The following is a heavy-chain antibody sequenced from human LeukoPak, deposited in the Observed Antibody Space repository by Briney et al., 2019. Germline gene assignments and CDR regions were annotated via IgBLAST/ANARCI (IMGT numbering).Heavy chain of an antibody. D-gene: IGHD4-11*01. J-gene: IGHJ4*02. Sequence: SETLSLTCTVSGYSISSGFYWGWIRQPPGRGLEWVGTFYHSGITHYNPSLKSRVTISVDMSKNQFSLKLTFVTVADTAVYYCARGSYSDYVVNYWGQGILVTVSS. CDR3: ARGSYSDYVVNY. V-gene: IGHV4-38-2*02. CDR1: GYSISSGFY. CDR2: FYHSGIT.